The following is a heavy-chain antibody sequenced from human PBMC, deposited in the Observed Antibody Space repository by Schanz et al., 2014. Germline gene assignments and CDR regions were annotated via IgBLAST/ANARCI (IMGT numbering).Heavy chain of an antibody. CDR3: ARAPTGYGMDV. CDR1: GGSFSAYY. CDR2: IFFRGST. Sequence: QLHQWGAGLLKPSETLSLTCAVSGGSFSAYYWSWIRQPPGKGLEWIGYIFFRGSTYYNPSLKSRVTISIDTSKNQSSLKLSSVPAADTAVYYCARAPTGYGMDVWGQGTTVTVSS. J-gene: IGHJ6*02. V-gene: IGHV4-34*12.